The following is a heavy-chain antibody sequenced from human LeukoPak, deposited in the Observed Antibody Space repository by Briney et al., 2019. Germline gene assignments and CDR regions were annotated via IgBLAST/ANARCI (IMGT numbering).Heavy chain of an antibody. CDR1: GYTFTGYY. CDR2: INPNSGGT. CDR3: ARVYSSSWYEHFDY. D-gene: IGHD6-13*01. J-gene: IGHJ4*02. Sequence: APVKVSCKASGYTFTGYYMHWVRQAPGQGLEWMGRINPNSGGTNYAQKFQGRVTMTRDTSISTAYMELSRLRSDDTAVYYCARVYSSSWYEHFDYWGQGTLVIVSS. V-gene: IGHV1-2*06.